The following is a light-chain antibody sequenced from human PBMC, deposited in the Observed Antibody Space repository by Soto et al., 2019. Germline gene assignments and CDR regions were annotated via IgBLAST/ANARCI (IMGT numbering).Light chain of an antibody. CDR1: QGISSY. CDR3: QQLNSDPIT. CDR2: AAS. Sequence: DIQLTQSPSFLSASVGDRVTITCRASQGISSYLAWYQQKPGKAPKLLIYAASTLQSWVPSRFSGSGSGTEFTLTISSLQPEDFATYYCQQLNSDPITFGQGTRLEIK. V-gene: IGKV1-9*01. J-gene: IGKJ5*01.